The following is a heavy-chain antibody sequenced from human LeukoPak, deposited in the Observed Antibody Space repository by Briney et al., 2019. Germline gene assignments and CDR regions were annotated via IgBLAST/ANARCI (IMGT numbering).Heavy chain of an antibody. V-gene: IGHV3-23*01. CDR1: VFTFSSYA. CDR2: ISGSGGST. CDR3: AKADGYSPLDI. Sequence: PGGALRLSCAASVFTFSSYAISGVRQAPGKGLEGVSAISGSGGSTYYAESVKGRFTISRDNSKNTLYLQMNSLRGEDTAVYYCAKADGYSPLDIWGQGTMVTVS. D-gene: IGHD5-24*01. J-gene: IGHJ3*02.